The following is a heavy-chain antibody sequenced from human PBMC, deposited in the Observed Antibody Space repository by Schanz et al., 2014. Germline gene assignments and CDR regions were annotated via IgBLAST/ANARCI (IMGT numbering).Heavy chain of an antibody. Sequence: QAQLMESGGGLVKPGGSLRLSCAAYGFTLSSYAMHWVRQAPGKGLEWVAVISYDGSNKYYADSVKGRFTISRDNSKNTLYLQMNSLRAEDTAVYYCAKQIHYDILTVTRNWGQGTLVTVSS. J-gene: IGHJ4*02. CDR1: GFTLSSYA. CDR3: AKQIHYDILTVTRN. V-gene: IGHV3-30-3*01. D-gene: IGHD3-9*01. CDR2: ISYDGSNK.